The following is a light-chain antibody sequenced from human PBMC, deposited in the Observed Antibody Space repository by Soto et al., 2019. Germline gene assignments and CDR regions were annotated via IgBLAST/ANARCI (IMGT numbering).Light chain of an antibody. Sequence: QSVLTQTASVSGSPGQSITISCTGTSSDVGGYNYVSWYQQHPGKAPKLMSYEVSNRHSGVSNRFSGSKSGNTASLTISGLQAEDEADYYCSSYTSSSLVVFGGGTQLTV. CDR3: SSYTSSSLVV. CDR2: EVS. CDR1: SSDVGGYNY. V-gene: IGLV2-14*01. J-gene: IGLJ2*01.